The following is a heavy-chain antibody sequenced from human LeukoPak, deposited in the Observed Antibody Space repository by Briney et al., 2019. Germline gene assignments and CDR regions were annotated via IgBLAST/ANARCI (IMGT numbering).Heavy chain of an antibody. Sequence: GGSLRLSCAASGFTFSFYGMSWVRQAPGKGLEWVSAISGSGGSTYYADSVKGRFTISRDNSKNTPYLQMNSLRAEDTAVYYCARRAGAYSHPYDYWGQGTLVTVSS. CDR3: ARRAGAYSHPYDY. J-gene: IGHJ4*02. CDR1: GFTFSFYG. D-gene: IGHD4/OR15-4a*01. CDR2: ISGSGGST. V-gene: IGHV3-23*01.